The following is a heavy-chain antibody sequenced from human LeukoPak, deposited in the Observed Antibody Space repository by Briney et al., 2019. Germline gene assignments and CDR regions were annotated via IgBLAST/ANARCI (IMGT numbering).Heavy chain of an antibody. Sequence: GGSLGLSCAASGFTFSTYSMTWVRQAPGKGLEWVSSISTSSSYIYYPDSVKGRFTISRDNAKKSLYLQMNSLRTEDTAVYYCARDYFSLRAFDIWGQGTMVTVSS. J-gene: IGHJ3*02. CDR1: GFTFSTYS. CDR2: ISTSSSYI. V-gene: IGHV3-21*01. CDR3: ARDYFSLRAFDI. D-gene: IGHD5-12*01.